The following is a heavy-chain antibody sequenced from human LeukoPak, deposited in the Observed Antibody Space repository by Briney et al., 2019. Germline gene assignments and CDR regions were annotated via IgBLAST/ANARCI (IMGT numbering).Heavy chain of an antibody. CDR3: ATNSGLLWFGELLGRSGFGTTYFDY. D-gene: IGHD3-10*01. CDR1: GYTLTELS. Sequence: ASVKVSCKVSGYTLTELSMHWVRQAPGKGLEGMGGFDPEYGGTIYAQKLQGRVTMPEDTSIDTAYMELSSLRSEDTAVYYCATNSGLLWFGELLGRSGFGTTYFDYWGQGTLVTVSS. V-gene: IGHV1-24*01. J-gene: IGHJ4*02. CDR2: FDPEYGGT.